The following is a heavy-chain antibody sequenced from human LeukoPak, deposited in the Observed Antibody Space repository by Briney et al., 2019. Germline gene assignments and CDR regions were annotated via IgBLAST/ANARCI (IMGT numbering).Heavy chain of an antibody. CDR2: IYYSGST. CDR3: ARRKRSSGWSNWFDP. Sequence: PSETLSLTCTVSGDSISSYYWSWIRQPPGKGLEWIGYIYYSGSTNYNPSLKSRVTISVDTSKNQFSLKLSSVTAADTAVYYCARRKRSSGWSNWFDPWGQGTLVIVSS. D-gene: IGHD6-19*01. V-gene: IGHV4-59*08. J-gene: IGHJ5*02. CDR1: GDSISSYY.